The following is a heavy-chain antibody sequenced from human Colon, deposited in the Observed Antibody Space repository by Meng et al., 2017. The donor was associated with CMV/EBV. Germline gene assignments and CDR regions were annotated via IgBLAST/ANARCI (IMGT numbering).Heavy chain of an antibody. D-gene: IGHD5-12*01. CDR2: ISTYNGNT. J-gene: IGHJ1*01. CDR3: ARAREVGYSAYDYYDF. CDR1: GYTFSSYG. V-gene: IGHV1-18*01. Sequence: GYTFSSYGISWVRQAPGQGLEWMGWISTYNGNTDYAQKFQGRVTMTTDTLTSTAYMELTSLKSDDTAVFYCARAREVGYSAYDYYDFWGQAPWSPSPQ.